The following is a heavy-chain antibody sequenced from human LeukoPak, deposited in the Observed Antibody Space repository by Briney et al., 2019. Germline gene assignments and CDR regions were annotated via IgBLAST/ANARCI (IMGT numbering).Heavy chain of an antibody. CDR3: ARDPYDSSDYRTYYFDY. V-gene: IGHV3-7*03. CDR2: IKQDGSEK. J-gene: IGHJ4*02. D-gene: IGHD3-22*01. Sequence: PGGTLRLSCAASGFTFRSYGMSWIRQPAGKGLEWVANIKQDGSEKYYVDSVKGRFTISRDNAKNSLYLQMNSLRAEDTAFYYCARDPYDSSDYRTYYFDYWGQGTLVTVSS. CDR1: GFTFRSYG.